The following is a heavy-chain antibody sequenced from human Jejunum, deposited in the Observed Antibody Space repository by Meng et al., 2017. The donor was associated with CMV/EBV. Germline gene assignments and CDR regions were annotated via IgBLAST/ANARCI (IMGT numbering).Heavy chain of an antibody. V-gene: IGHV3-72*01. Sequence: EVQLVESGGGLVQPGGSRRLSCAASGFIFSDHHMDWFRQAPGKGLEWIARSRDKARGFTTEYAASVKGRFTILRDDSKTSVYLQMNSLTTEDTAVYYCTRTSYCGGDCYSAYFDSWGQGTLVTVSS. CDR1: GFIFSDHH. J-gene: IGHJ4*02. D-gene: IGHD2-21*02. CDR2: SRDKARGFTT. CDR3: TRTSYCGGDCYSAYFDS.